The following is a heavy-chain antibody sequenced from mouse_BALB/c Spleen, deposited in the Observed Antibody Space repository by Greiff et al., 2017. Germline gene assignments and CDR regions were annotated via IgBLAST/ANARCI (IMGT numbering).Heavy chain of an antibody. V-gene: IGHV1S137*01. CDR3: ARADSSGYPFAY. J-gene: IGHJ3*01. Sequence: QVQLKESGAELVRPGVSVKISCKGSGYTFTDYAMHWVKQSHAKSLEWIGVISTYYGDASYNQKFKGKATMTVDKSSSTAYMELARLTSEDSAIYYCARADSSGYPFAYWGQGTLVTVSA. CDR2: ISTYYGDA. D-gene: IGHD3-2*01. CDR1: GYTFTDYA.